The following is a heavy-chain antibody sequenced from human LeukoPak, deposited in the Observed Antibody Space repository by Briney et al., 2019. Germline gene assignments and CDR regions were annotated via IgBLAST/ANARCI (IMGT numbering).Heavy chain of an antibody. V-gene: IGHV3-13*01. CDR2: IGTAGDT. D-gene: IGHD3-10*01. Sequence: GSLRLSCAASGFTFSSYDMHWVRQATGKGLEWVSAIGTAGDTYYPGSVKGRFTISRENAKNSLYLQMNSLSAGDTAVYYCARASVGSGRANAFDIWGQGTMVTVSS. J-gene: IGHJ3*02. CDR1: GFTFSSYD. CDR3: ARASVGSGRANAFDI.